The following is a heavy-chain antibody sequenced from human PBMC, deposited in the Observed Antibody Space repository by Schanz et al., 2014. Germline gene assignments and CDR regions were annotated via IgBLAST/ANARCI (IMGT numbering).Heavy chain of an antibody. J-gene: IGHJ4*02. D-gene: IGHD4-17*01. Sequence: VQVVESGGGVVQPGESLRLSCAASGFKFSSYGMHWVRQAPGKGLVWVSRTSNDGSFTTFADSVKGRFTISRDNAKNTLYLQMNSLRAEDTAVYYCVRDTDYHFDYWGQGTLVTVSS. CDR1: GFKFSSYG. V-gene: IGHV3-74*01. CDR2: TSNDGSFT. CDR3: VRDTDYHFDY.